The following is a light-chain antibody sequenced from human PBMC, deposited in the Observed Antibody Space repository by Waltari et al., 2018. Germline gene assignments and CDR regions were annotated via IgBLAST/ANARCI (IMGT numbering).Light chain of an antibody. J-gene: IGKJ1*01. CDR2: GAS. CDR1: QSVSSSY. Sequence: EIVLTQSPGTLSSSPGERATLSCRASQSVSSSYLAWYQQKPGQAPRHLIYGASSRATGITDRFSGSGSGTDFTLTISRLEPEDFAVYYCQQYGRSPRTFGQGTTVEIK. CDR3: QQYGRSPRT. V-gene: IGKV3-20*01.